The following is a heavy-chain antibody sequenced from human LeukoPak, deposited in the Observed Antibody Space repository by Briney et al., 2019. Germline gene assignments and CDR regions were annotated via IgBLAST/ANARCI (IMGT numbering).Heavy chain of an antibody. V-gene: IGHV4-59*01. D-gene: IGHD5-18*01. CDR2: IYYSGST. Sequence: SETLSLTCTVSGASISNFYWSWIRQPPGKGLEWIGYIYYSGSTNYNPSLYSRVTISVDTSKTQFSLKLSSVTAADTAVYYRARVPFTAEYSYGYRNPDNWFDPWGQGTLVTVSS. J-gene: IGHJ5*02. CDR1: GASISNFY. CDR3: ARVPFTAEYSYGYRNPDNWFDP.